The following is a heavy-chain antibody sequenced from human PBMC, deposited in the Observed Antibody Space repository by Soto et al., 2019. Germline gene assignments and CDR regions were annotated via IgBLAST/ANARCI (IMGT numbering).Heavy chain of an antibody. Sequence: GGSLRLSCSASGFTFSSYAMHWVRQAPGKGLEYVSAISSNGGSTYYADSVKGRFTISRDNCKNTLYLQMSSLRAEDTAVYYCVKEGYDILTGYYYYYYMDVWGKGTTVTVSS. CDR2: ISSNGGST. CDR3: VKEGYDILTGYYYYYYMDV. V-gene: IGHV3-64D*09. D-gene: IGHD3-9*01. J-gene: IGHJ6*03. CDR1: GFTFSSYA.